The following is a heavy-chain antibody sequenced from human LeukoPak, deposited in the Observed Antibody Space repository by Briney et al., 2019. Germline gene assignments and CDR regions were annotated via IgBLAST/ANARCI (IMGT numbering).Heavy chain of an antibody. Sequence: PGGSLRLSCAASGFTFSSYSMNWVRQAPGKGLEWVSAISGSGGSTYYADSVKGRFTISRDNSKNTLYLQMNSLRAEDTAVYYCAKIRPGDSSGYYLWGQGTLVTVSS. J-gene: IGHJ4*02. CDR2: ISGSGGST. V-gene: IGHV3-23*01. CDR1: GFTFSSYS. CDR3: AKIRPGDSSGYYL. D-gene: IGHD3-22*01.